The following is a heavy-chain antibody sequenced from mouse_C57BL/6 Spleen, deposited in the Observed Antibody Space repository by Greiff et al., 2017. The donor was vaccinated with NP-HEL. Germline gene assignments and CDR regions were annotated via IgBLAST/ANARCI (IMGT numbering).Heavy chain of an antibody. V-gene: IGHV1-80*01. CDR3: ARNYDYDDWYFDV. D-gene: IGHD2-4*01. CDR1: GYAFSSSW. Sequence: QVQLQQSGAELVKPGASVKISCKASGYAFSSSWMNWVKQRPGKGLEWIGQIYPGDGDTNYNGKFKGKATLTADKSSSTAYMQLSSLTSEDSAVYFCARNYDYDDWYFDVWGTGTTVTVSS. J-gene: IGHJ1*03. CDR2: IYPGDGDT.